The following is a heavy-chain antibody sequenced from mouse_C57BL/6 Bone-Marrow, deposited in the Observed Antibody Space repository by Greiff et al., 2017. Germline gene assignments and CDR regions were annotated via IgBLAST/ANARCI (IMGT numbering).Heavy chain of an antibody. CDR2: IDPSDSYT. CDR1: GYTFTSYW. Sequence: VQLQQSGAKLAKPGASVKLSCKASGYTFTSYWMHWVKQRPGQGLEWIGEIDPSDSYTNYNQKFKGKSTLTVDKSSSTAYMQLSSLTSEDSAVYYCARWDWDEGYWGQGTTLTVSS. CDR3: ARWDWDEGY. D-gene: IGHD4-1*01. J-gene: IGHJ2*01. V-gene: IGHV1-69*01.